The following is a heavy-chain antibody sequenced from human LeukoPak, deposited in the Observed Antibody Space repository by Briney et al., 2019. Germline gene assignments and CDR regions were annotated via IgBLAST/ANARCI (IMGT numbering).Heavy chain of an antibody. CDR1: GGSFSGYY. J-gene: IGHJ6*03. CDR2: IDHSGTT. Sequence: SETLSLTCVVYGGSFSGYYWSWIRQPPGKGLEWIGEIDHSGTTNYNPSLKSRVTMPVDTSKNQFSLTVSSVTAADTAVYYCATGRNGVVPAPILGVGPWYNYHYMDVWGKGTTVTVSS. CDR3: ATGRNGVVPAPILGVGPWYNYHYMDV. V-gene: IGHV4-34*01. D-gene: IGHD2-2*02.